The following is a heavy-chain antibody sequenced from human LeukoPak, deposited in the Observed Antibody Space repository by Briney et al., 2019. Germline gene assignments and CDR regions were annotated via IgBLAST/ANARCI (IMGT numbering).Heavy chain of an antibody. Sequence: GGTLRLSCAASGFTFSSYGMSWVRQAPGKGLEWVSAISGSGGSTYYADSVKGRFTISRDNSKNTLYLQMNSLKTEDTAVYYCTTDTPYGDFFDYWGQGTLVTVSS. J-gene: IGHJ4*02. V-gene: IGHV3-23*01. CDR1: GFTFSSYG. CDR2: ISGSGGST. D-gene: IGHD4-17*01. CDR3: TTDTPYGDFFDY.